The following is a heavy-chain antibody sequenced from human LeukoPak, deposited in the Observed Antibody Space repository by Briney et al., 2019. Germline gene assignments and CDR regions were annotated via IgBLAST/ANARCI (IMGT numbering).Heavy chain of an antibody. CDR1: GFTFSSYG. J-gene: IGHJ4*02. V-gene: IGHV3-30*02. Sequence: GGSLRLSCAASGFTFSSYGMHWVRQAPGKGLEWVAFIRYDGSNKYYADSVKGRFTISRDNSKNTLYLQMNSLRAEDTAVYYCAKDEAMYSSSWYYFDYWGQGTLVTVSS. CDR3: AKDEAMYSSSWYYFDY. D-gene: IGHD6-13*01. CDR2: IRYDGSNK.